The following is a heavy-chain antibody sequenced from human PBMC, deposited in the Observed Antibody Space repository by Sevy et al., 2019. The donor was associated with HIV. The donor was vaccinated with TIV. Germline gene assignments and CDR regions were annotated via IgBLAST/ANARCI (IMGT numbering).Heavy chain of an antibody. CDR2: IKPDGSVK. Sequence: GGSLRLSCVVSGFSFSNYWMTWVRQAPGKGLEWVANIKPDGSVKSYVDSVKGRFTISRDNAKNSLFLQMNSLSAEDTAVYYGARDTNYFYVDVWGKGTTVTVSS. CDR1: GFSFSNYW. D-gene: IGHD1-1*01. CDR3: ARDTNYFYVDV. V-gene: IGHV3-7*01. J-gene: IGHJ6*03.